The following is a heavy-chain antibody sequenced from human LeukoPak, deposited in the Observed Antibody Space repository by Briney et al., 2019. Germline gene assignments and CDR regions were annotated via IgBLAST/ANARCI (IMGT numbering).Heavy chain of an antibody. CDR3: ARDPGPVNSYGSQYFDY. D-gene: IGHD5-18*01. CDR1: GGTFSSYA. J-gene: IGHJ4*02. Sequence: GASVKASCKASGGTFSSYAISWVRQAPGQGLGWMGGIIPIFGTANYAQKFQGRVTITADKSTSTAYMELSSLRSEDTAVYYCARDPGPVNSYGSQYFDYWGQGTLVTVSS. CDR2: IIPIFGTA. V-gene: IGHV1-69*06.